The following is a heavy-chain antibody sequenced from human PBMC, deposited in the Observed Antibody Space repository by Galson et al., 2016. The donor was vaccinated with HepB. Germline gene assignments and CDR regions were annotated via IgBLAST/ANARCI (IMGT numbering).Heavy chain of an antibody. Sequence: SLRLSCAASGFTFSSYAISWVRQAPGKGLEWISYISSSGGTIYYADSVKGRFTISRDNAKNSLYLQMNSLRAEDTAVYYCARGDRHSSSWWGFDYWGQGTLVTVSS. CDR1: GFTFSSYA. D-gene: IGHD6-13*01. CDR3: ARGDRHSSSWWGFDY. V-gene: IGHV3-48*01. J-gene: IGHJ4*02. CDR2: ISSSGGTI.